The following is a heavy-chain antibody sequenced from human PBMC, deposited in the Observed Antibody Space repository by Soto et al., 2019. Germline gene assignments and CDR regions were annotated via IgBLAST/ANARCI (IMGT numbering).Heavy chain of an antibody. CDR3: ATFRGGGAGEYFDY. J-gene: IGHJ4*02. Sequence: PSETLSLTCAVYGGSFSGYYWSWIRQPPGKGLEWTGEINHSGSTNYNPSLKSRVTISVDTSKNQFSLKLSSVTAADTAVYYCATFRGGGAGEYFDYWGQGALVTVSS. CDR1: GGSFSGYY. CDR2: INHSGST. V-gene: IGHV4-34*01. D-gene: IGHD1-26*01.